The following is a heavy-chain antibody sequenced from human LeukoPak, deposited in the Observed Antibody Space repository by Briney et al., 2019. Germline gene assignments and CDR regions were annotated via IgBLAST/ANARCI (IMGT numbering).Heavy chain of an antibody. CDR3: AKESQTYYDIMTGYPNYYFDY. Sequence: PGGSLRFSCAASNFTFSTSARSWFRKAPGKGLKWVSAISGSGANTYYVDSVKGRYTISRDNSKNTLYLEMSSLRSDDTAVYYCAKESQTYYDIMTGYPNYYFDYWGQGTLVTVSS. J-gene: IGHJ4*02. CDR2: ISGSGANT. D-gene: IGHD3-9*01. V-gene: IGHV3-23*01. CDR1: NFTFSTSA.